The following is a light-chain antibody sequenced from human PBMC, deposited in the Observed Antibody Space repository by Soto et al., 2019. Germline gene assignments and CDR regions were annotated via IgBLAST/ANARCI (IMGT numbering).Light chain of an antibody. Sequence: DSQMTQSPSTLSASVGDRVTITCRASQSISSWLAWYQQKPGKAPKLLIYDASSLESGVPSRFSGSGSGTDFTLTISRLEPEDFAVYYCQQYGSSPPAFGQGTKVDIK. J-gene: IGKJ1*01. CDR3: QQYGSSPPA. CDR1: QSISSW. V-gene: IGKV1-5*01. CDR2: DAS.